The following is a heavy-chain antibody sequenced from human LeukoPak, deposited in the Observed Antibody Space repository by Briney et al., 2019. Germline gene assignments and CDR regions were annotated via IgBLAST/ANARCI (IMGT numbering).Heavy chain of an antibody. CDR1: GFTFDDYA. Sequence: GRSLRLSCAASGFTFDDYAVRWVRQAPGKGLEWVSGITWNSGSIDYADSVKGRFTISRDNAKNSLYLQMNSLRAEDTALYYCAKSRSGGNYGDFDYWGQGTLVTVSS. CDR3: AKSRSGGNYGDFDY. D-gene: IGHD1-7*01. V-gene: IGHV3-9*01. J-gene: IGHJ4*02. CDR2: ITWNSGSI.